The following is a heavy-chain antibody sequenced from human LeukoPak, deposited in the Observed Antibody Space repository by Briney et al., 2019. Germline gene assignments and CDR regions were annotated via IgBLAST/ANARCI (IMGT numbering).Heavy chain of an antibody. D-gene: IGHD3-16*01. CDR1: GGTFSSYA. Sequence: SVKVSCKASGGTFSSYAISWVRQAPGQGLEWMGRIIPILGIANYAQKFQGRVTITADKSTSTAYMELSSLRSEDTAVYYCARAGDISYYDYVWGSYSSNWFDPWGQGTLVTVSS. CDR3: ARAGDISYYDYVWGSYSSNWFDP. CDR2: IIPILGIA. V-gene: IGHV1-69*04. J-gene: IGHJ5*02.